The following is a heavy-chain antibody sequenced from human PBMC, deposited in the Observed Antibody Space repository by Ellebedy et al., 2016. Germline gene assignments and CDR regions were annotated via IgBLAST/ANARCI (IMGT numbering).Heavy chain of an antibody. Sequence: GGSLRLSCAASGFTFSDFGMHWVRQAPGKGLEWVAFISYDGSKKNSADSVKGRFTFSRDNSKNTLYLQMSSLRPEDTAMYYCARGSPLPPDYWGQGTLVTVSS. J-gene: IGHJ4*02. V-gene: IGHV3-30*03. CDR2: ISYDGSKK. CDR1: GFTFSDFG. CDR3: ARGSPLPPDY.